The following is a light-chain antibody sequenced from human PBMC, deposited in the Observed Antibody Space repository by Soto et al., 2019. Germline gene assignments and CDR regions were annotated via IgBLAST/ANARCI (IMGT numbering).Light chain of an antibody. CDR1: QSVSSK. J-gene: IGKJ5*01. CDR2: DAS. V-gene: IGKV3-11*01. CDR3: QQRSNWPPIT. Sequence: EIVVTQSPPTLSVSPGERATLSCRASQSVSSKLAWYQQKPGQAPRLLIYDASNRATGIPARFSGSGSGTDFTLTISSLEPEDFAVYYCQQRSNWPPITFGQGTRLEIK.